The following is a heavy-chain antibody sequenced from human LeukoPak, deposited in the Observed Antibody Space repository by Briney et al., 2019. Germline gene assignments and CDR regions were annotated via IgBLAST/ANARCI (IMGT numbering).Heavy chain of an antibody. J-gene: IGHJ4*02. Sequence: ASVKVSCKASGYTFTSYDINWVRQATGQGLEWMGWMNPNSGNTGYAQKFQGRVTITRNTSISTAYMELSSLRSEDTAVYYCARGGGTMVRGVIITFGSEESFDYWGQGTLVTVSS. V-gene: IGHV1-8*01. CDR1: GYTFTSYD. CDR2: MNPNSGNT. CDR3: ARGGGTMVRGVIITFGSEESFDY. D-gene: IGHD3-10*01.